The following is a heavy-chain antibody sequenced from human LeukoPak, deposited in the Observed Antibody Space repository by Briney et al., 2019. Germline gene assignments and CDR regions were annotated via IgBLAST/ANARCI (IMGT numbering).Heavy chain of an antibody. J-gene: IGHJ5*02. CDR1: GFTFSSYA. CDR2: ISGSGGST. Sequence: GGSLRLTCTASGFTFSSYAMSWVRQAPGKGLEWVSAISGSGGSTYYADSVKGRFTISRDNSMNTLYLQMNSLRAEDTAVYYCAKDDYGDYGWFDPWGQGTLVTVSS. CDR3: AKDDYGDYGWFDP. D-gene: IGHD4-17*01. V-gene: IGHV3-23*01.